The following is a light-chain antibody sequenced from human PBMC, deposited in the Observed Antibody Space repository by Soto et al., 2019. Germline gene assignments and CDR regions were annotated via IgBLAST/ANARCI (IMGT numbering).Light chain of an antibody. CDR2: AAS. Sequence: AIRMTQSPSSLSASTGDRVTITCRASQGISSYLAWYQQKPGKAPKLLIYAASTLQSGVTSRVSGSGSGTDFTLTISCLQTEDFATYYCQQYYIYSITFGQGTRLEIK. V-gene: IGKV1-8*01. J-gene: IGKJ5*01. CDR3: QQYYIYSIT. CDR1: QGISSY.